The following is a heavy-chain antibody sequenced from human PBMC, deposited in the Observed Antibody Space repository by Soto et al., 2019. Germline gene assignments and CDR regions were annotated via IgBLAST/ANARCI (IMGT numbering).Heavy chain of an antibody. Sequence: GASVKVSCKVSGYTLTELSMHWVRQAPGKGLEWMGGFDPEDGETIYAQKFQGRVTMTEDTSTDTAYMELSSLRSEDTAVYYCATEGVVVVAETGAFDIWSQGTMVTVSS. J-gene: IGHJ3*02. V-gene: IGHV1-24*01. CDR1: GYTLTELS. CDR3: ATEGVVVVAETGAFDI. D-gene: IGHD2-15*01. CDR2: FDPEDGET.